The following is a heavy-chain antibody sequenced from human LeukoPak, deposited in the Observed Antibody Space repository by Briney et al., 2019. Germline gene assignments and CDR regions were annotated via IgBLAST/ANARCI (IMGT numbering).Heavy chain of an antibody. CDR2: IKEDGSEK. Sequence: GGSLRLSCAASGFTFSTYWMSWVRQAPGKGLEWVANIKEDGSEKYYVDSVKGRFTISRDNSKNTLYLQMNSLRAEDTAVYYCAVYSSSWYAFDYWGQGTLVTVSS. CDR3: AVYSSSWYAFDY. D-gene: IGHD6-13*01. CDR1: GFTFSTYW. V-gene: IGHV3-7*03. J-gene: IGHJ4*02.